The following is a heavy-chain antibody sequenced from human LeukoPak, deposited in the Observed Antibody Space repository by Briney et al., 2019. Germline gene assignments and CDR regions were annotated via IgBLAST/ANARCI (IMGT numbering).Heavy chain of an antibody. J-gene: IGHJ4*02. CDR1: GGSFSNYA. Sequence: GASVKVSCKASGGSFSNYAINWVRRAPGQGLEWMGRIIPIFGTTDYAQKFQGRVTITTDESTNTAYMELSSLRSEDTAVYYCATYTFRDDYNGGWGQGTLVTVSS. D-gene: IGHD5-24*01. CDR3: ATYTFRDDYNGG. V-gene: IGHV1-69*05. CDR2: IIPIFGTT.